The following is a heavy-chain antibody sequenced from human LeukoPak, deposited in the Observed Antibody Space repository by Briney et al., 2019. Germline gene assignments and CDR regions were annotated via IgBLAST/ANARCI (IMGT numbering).Heavy chain of an antibody. CDR3: ARYCSGGSCYAWLI. V-gene: IGHV3-33*01. J-gene: IGHJ4*02. CDR1: GFTFSSYG. Sequence: PGRSLRLSCAASGFTFSSYGMHWVRQAPGKGLEWVAVIWYDGSNKYYADSVKGRFTISRDNSKNTLYLQMNSLRAEDTAVYYCARYCSGGSCYAWLIWGQGTLVTVSS. D-gene: IGHD2-15*01. CDR2: IWYDGSNK.